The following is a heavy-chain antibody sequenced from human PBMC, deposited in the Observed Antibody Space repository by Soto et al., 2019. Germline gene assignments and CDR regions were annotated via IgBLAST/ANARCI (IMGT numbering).Heavy chain of an antibody. CDR2: INAGGGYT. V-gene: IGHV1-46*03. D-gene: IGHD2-21*02. CDR1: GYIFTNYY. J-gene: IGHJ5*02. CDR3: TTGAPIVVVPAPFDL. Sequence: QVQLVQSGAEVKKPGASVKVSCKASGYIFTNYYIHWVRQAPGQGLEWMGTINAGGGYTTYAQKSLGRLTLTRDTSTSTVSMDLSSLRSADTSLYYCTTGAPIVVVPAPFDLWGQVTLVTVPS.